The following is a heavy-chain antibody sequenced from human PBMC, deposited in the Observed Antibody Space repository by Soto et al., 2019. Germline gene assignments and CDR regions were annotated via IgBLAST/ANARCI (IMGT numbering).Heavy chain of an antibody. CDR1: GGTFSSSA. J-gene: IGHJ6*02. V-gene: IGHV1-69*06. CDR3: ARDRPERGKDV. CDR2: IIPVFGTA. Sequence: QVQLVQSGAEVKKPGSSVKVSCKASGGTFSSSAISWVRQAPGQGLEWMGAIIPVFGTAHYAKKFQGRVTITADKPTSTAYMELSRLRSEDTAVYYCARDRPERGKDVWGQGTTVTVSS.